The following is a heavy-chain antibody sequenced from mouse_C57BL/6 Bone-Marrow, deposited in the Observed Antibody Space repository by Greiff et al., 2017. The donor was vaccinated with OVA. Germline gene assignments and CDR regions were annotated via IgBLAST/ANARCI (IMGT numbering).Heavy chain of an antibody. CDR2: ISSGGSYT. J-gene: IGHJ1*03. D-gene: IGHD1-1*01. CDR1: GFTFSSYG. CDR3: ARQGTPFITTVVAHWYFDV. V-gene: IGHV5-6*02. Sequence: DEMLVESGGDLVKPGGSLKLSCAASGFTFSSYGMSWVRQTPDKRLEWVATISSGGSYTYYPDSVKGRFTISRDNAKNTLYLQMSSLKSEDTAMYYCARQGTPFITTVVAHWYFDVWGTGTTVTVSS.